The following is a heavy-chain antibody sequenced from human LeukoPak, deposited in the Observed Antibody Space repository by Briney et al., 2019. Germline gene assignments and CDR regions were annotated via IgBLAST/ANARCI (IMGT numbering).Heavy chain of an antibody. CDR2: INSDGSTI. CDR3: TRETVVVATASLGY. D-gene: IGHD2-2*01. CDR1: GFTFSSYW. Sequence: GGSLRLSCAASGFTFSSYWMHWVRQAPGKGLVWVSRINSDGSTINYTDSVKGRFTISRDNAKNTLYLQMDSLRAEDTAVYYCTRETVVVATASLGYWGLGTLVSVSS. V-gene: IGHV3-74*01. J-gene: IGHJ4*02.